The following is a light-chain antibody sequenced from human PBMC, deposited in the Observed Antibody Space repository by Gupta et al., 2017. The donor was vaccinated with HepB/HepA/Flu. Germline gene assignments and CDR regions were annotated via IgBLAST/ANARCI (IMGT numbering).Light chain of an antibody. CDR2: AAS. CDR3: QQTFNTPRT. Sequence: DIQMTQSPSSLSASVGDRVNITCRASQTIGSYLNWFHQKPGKAPKLLIYAASNLQGGVPSRFSGSGSETEFTLTISSLQYEDFATYYCQQTFNTPRTFGQGTKVEI. V-gene: IGKV1-39*01. J-gene: IGKJ1*01. CDR1: QTIGSY.